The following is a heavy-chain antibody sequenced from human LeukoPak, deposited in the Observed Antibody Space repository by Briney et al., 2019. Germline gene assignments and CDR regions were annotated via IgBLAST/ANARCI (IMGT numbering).Heavy chain of an antibody. CDR1: GGSFSGYY. V-gene: IGHV4-59*01. J-gene: IGHJ4*02. D-gene: IGHD6-13*01. Sequence: SETLSLTCAVYGGSFSGYYWSWIRQPPGKGLEWIGYIYYSGSTNYNPSLKSRVTISVDTSKNQFSLKLSSVTAADTAVYYCARIAAAGTQPIDYWGQGTLVTVSS. CDR2: IYYSGST. CDR3: ARIAAAGTQPIDY.